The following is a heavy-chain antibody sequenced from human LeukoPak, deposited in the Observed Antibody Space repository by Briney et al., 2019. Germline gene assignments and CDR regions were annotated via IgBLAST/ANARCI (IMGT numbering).Heavy chain of an antibody. D-gene: IGHD2-15*01. V-gene: IGHV1-24*01. J-gene: IGHJ6*02. CDR1: GYTLTELS. CDR3: LRYCSGGSCHYYGMDV. CDR2: FDPEHGET. Sequence: GASVKVSCKVSGYTLTELSIHWVRQAPGKGLEWMGGFDPEHGETIYAQKFQGRVTMTEDTSTDTAYMELSSLRSEDTAVYYCLRYCSGGSCHYYGMDVWGQGTTVTVSS.